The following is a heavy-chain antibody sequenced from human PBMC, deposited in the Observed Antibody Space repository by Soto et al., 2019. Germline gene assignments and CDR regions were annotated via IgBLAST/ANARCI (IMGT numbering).Heavy chain of an antibody. Sequence: GGSLRLSCAASGVTFSSYAMSWVRKAPGKGLEWVSAISGSGGSTYYADSVKGRFTISRDNSKNTLYLQMNSLRAEDTAVYYCAKEKHAYGGAFDIWGQGTMVTVSS. V-gene: IGHV3-23*01. CDR3: AKEKHAYGGAFDI. CDR2: ISGSGGST. J-gene: IGHJ3*02. CDR1: GVTFSSYA. D-gene: IGHD4-17*01.